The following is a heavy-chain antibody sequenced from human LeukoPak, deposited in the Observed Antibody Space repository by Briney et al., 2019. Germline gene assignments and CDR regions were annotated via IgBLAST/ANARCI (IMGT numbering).Heavy chain of an antibody. D-gene: IGHD5-12*01. CDR3: ARIQWHVIDY. V-gene: IGHV3-64D*06. Sequence: GGSLRLSCSASGFTFNRFYLHWVRQAPGKGLEFVSHISSNGATTYYADSVKGRFTISRDNSKNTLYLQMSSLRADDTAVYYCARIQWHVIDYWGQGTLVTVSS. CDR1: GFTFNRFY. CDR2: ISSNGATT. J-gene: IGHJ4*02.